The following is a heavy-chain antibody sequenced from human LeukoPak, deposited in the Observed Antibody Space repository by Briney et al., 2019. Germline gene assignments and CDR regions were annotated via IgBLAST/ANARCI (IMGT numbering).Heavy chain of an antibody. CDR1: GFTFSNYA. D-gene: IGHD3-22*01. Sequence: PGGSLRLSCEASGFTFSNYAMSWVRQAPGKGLEWVSTVTASARRTYYADSVQGRFSISRDNSNNTLFLQVNSLRADDTAVYHCAKWGFSDRSGANFHSWGQGTPVTVSS. CDR2: VTASARRT. J-gene: IGHJ4*02. CDR3: AKWGFSDRSGANFHS. V-gene: IGHV3-23*01.